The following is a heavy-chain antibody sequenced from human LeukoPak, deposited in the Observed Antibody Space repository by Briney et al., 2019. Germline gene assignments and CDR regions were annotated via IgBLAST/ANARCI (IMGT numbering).Heavy chain of an antibody. Sequence: GGSLRLSCAVSGFTFSSYAMSWVRQAPGKGLGWVSAISGSGGSTYYADSVKGRFTISRDNSKSTLYLQMNSLRAEDTAVYYCARIRVSLYYFDYWGQGTLVTVSS. CDR3: ARIRVSLYYFDY. CDR2: ISGSGGST. D-gene: IGHD5-18*01. CDR1: GFTFSSYA. J-gene: IGHJ4*02. V-gene: IGHV3-23*01.